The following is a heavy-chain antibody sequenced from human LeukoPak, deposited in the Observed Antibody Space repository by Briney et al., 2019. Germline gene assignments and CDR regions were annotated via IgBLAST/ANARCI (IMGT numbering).Heavy chain of an antibody. V-gene: IGHV1-2*02. CDR1: GYTLTGYY. CDR3: ARSIAAAGRRVDY. J-gene: IGHJ4*02. CDR2: INPNSGGT. Sequence: ASVKVSCKASGYTLTGYYMHWVRQAPGQGLEWMGWINPNSGGTNYAQKFQGRVTMTRGTSISTAYMELSRLRSDDTAVYYCARSIAAAGRRVDYWGQGTLVTVSS. D-gene: IGHD6-13*01.